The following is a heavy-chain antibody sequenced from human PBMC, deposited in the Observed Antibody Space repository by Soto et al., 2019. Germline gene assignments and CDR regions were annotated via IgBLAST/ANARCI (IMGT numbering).Heavy chain of an antibody. Sequence: SVKFSCKASRDTFDSYAMTWVRLAPGQGPEWMGGIIPILGTTKYAQKFQGRVTMTADESTSTVYMELSSLRSEDGAVYYCAAGGKNGYIKWGQGTQVTVSS. V-gene: IGHV1-69*13. J-gene: IGHJ4*02. CDR2: IIPILGTT. D-gene: IGHD1-1*01. CDR3: AAGGKNGYIK. CDR1: RDTFDSYA.